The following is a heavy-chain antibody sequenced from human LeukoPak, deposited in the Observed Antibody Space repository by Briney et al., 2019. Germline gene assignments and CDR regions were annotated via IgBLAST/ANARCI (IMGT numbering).Heavy chain of an antibody. D-gene: IGHD3-22*01. V-gene: IGHV1-2*02. CDR2: INPNSGGT. CDR1: GYTFTGYY. Sequence: GASVKVSCKASGYTFTGYYMHWVRQAPGQGLEWMGWINPNSGGTNYAQKFQGRVTMTRDTSISTAYMELSRLRSDDTAVYYCARNFNLDYYDSRYGAFDIWGQGTMVTVSS. J-gene: IGHJ3*02. CDR3: ARNFNLDYYDSRYGAFDI.